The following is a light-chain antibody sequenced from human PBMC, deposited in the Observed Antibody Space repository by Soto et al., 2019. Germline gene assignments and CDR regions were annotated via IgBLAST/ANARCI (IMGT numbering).Light chain of an antibody. J-gene: IGLJ1*01. Sequence: QSVLTHPASVSGSPGQSITISCPGTSSDVGRHNAVSWYQQHPGKVPQLMIYDVSIRPSGISDRLSASKSGNMASLTISGLQAEDEADYYCSSYRVGGSYVFGTGTKVTVL. CDR2: DVS. V-gene: IGLV2-14*03. CDR3: SSYRVGGSYV. CDR1: SSDVGRHNA.